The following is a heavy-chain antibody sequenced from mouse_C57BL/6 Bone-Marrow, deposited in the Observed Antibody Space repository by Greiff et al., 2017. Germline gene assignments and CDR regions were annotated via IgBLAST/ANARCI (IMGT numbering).Heavy chain of an antibody. CDR1: GFTFSDYY. D-gene: IGHD2-4*01. Sequence: EVKVVESGGGLVQPGGSLKLSCAASGFTFSDYYMYWVRQTPEKRLEWVAYISNGGGSTYYPDTVKGRFTISRDNTKTTLYLQMSRLKSEDTAIYYCARHDYVGAMDYWGQGTSVTVSS. CDR2: ISNGGGST. J-gene: IGHJ4*01. CDR3: ARHDYVGAMDY. V-gene: IGHV5-12*01.